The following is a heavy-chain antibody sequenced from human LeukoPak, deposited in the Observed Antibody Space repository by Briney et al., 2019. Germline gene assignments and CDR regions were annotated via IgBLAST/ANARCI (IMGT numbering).Heavy chain of an antibody. CDR1: GYSISSGYY. V-gene: IGHV4-38-2*02. J-gene: IGHJ2*01. CDR2: IYHSGST. Sequence: SETLSLTCTVSGYSISSGYYWGWIRQPPGKGLEWIGSIYHSGSTYYNPSLKSRVTISVDTSKNQFSLKLSSVTAADTAVYYCAREDEGIEGYFDLWGRGTLVTVSS. CDR3: AREDEGIEGYFDL. D-gene: IGHD2-15*01.